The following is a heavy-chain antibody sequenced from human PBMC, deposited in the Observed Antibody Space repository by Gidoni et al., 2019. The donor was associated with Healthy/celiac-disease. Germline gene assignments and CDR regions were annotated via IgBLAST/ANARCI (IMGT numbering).Heavy chain of an antibody. J-gene: IGHJ2*01. CDR3: ARDCGGGCADWYFDL. CDR2: INPNSGGT. D-gene: IGHD3-16*01. Sequence: ARMGWINPNSGGTNYAQKFQGRVTMTRDTSISTAYMELSRLRSDDTAVYYCARDCGGGCADWYFDLWGRGTLVTVSS. V-gene: IGHV1-2*02.